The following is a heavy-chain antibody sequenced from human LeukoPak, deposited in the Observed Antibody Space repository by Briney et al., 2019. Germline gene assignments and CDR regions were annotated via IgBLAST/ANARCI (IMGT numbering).Heavy chain of an antibody. Sequence: PSQTLSLTCAVSSGSISSGGYSWSWIRQPPGKGLEWIGYIYHSGSTYYNPSLKSRVTISVDRSKNQFSLKLSPVTAAHTAVYYCAATGGYSYGDRFDYWGQGTLVTVSS. CDR2: IYHSGST. D-gene: IGHD5-18*01. CDR3: AATGGYSYGDRFDY. CDR1: SGSISSGGYS. J-gene: IGHJ4*02. V-gene: IGHV4-30-2*01.